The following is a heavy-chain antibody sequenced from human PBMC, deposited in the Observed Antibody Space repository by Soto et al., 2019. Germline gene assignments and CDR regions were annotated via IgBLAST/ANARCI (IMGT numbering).Heavy chain of an antibody. CDR2: IDHSGST. CDR3: ARGGPGYYGSGSYYPR. V-gene: IGHV4-34*01. Sequence: QVQLQQWGAGLLKPSETLSLTCAVYGGSFSGYYWSWIRQPPGKGLEWLGEIDHSGSTNYNPSLKSRVTVSVDTSKNQFSLKLNSVTVADTAVYYCARGGPGYYGSGSYYPRWGQGTLVTVSS. J-gene: IGHJ4*02. CDR1: GGSFSGYY. D-gene: IGHD3-10*01.